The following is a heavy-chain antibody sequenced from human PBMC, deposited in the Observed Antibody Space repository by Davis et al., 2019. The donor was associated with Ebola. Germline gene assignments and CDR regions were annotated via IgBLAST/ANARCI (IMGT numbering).Heavy chain of an antibody. CDR2: ISTYNGNT. Sequence: AASVKVSCKASGYTFTSYAISWVRQAPGQGLEWMGWISTYNGNTNYAQKLQGRVTMTTDTSTSTAYMELRSLRSDDTAVYYCARSHFSVAAYYFDYWGQGTLVTVSS. V-gene: IGHV1-18*01. CDR1: GYTFTSYA. J-gene: IGHJ4*02. D-gene: IGHD6-19*01. CDR3: ARSHFSVAAYYFDY.